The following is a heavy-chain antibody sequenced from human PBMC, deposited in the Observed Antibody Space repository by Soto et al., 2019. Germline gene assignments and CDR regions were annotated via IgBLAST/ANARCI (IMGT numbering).Heavy chain of an antibody. CDR3: AKNQERELPRVIDL. D-gene: IGHD1-7*01. Sequence: GGSLRLSCATSGLTFSNYAMSWVRQAPGGGLEWVSSMSGSSSTTYYADSVRGRFTISRDRSKNTLYLQMSSLRAEDTALYYCAKNQERELPRVIDLWGQGTLVTVSS. CDR1: GLTFSNYA. CDR2: MSGSSSTT. J-gene: IGHJ5*02. V-gene: IGHV3-23*01.